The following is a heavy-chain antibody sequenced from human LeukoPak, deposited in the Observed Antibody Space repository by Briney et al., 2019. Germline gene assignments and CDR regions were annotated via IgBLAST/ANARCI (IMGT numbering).Heavy chain of an antibody. CDR2: MNPNSGNT. Sequence: ASVKVSCKASRYTFTSYVINSVRQATGQGLEWMGGMNPNSGNTGNAQKFHGRVTMTRNTYISTAYMELSSLRSEDTAVYYCARLDIVVVPAAIPHYYRDVWGKGTTVTISS. D-gene: IGHD2-2*01. CDR3: ARLDIVVVPAAIPHYYRDV. V-gene: IGHV1-8*01. J-gene: IGHJ6*03. CDR1: RYTFTSYV.